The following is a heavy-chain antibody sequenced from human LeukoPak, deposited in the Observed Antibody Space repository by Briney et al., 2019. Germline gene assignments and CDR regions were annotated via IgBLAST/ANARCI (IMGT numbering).Heavy chain of an antibody. CDR2: TSATGGST. D-gene: IGHD3-10*01. Sequence: GGSLRLSCAASGFTFGNYVMSWVRQAPGKGLEWVSTTSATGGSTLYADSVKGRFTISGDTSKNTLYLQMNILRVDDTGVYYCGKEPVNGWGSNSFFDTGGKGTLVTVS. CDR1: GFTFGNYV. J-gene: IGHJ4*02. CDR3: GKEPVNGWGSNSFFDT. V-gene: IGHV3-23*01.